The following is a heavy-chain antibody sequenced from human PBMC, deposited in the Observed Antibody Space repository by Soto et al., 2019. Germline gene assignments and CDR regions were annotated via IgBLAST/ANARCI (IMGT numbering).Heavy chain of an antibody. CDR1: GYTFTSYY. CDR3: ARDGRAVAGTGAFDI. D-gene: IGHD6-19*01. J-gene: IGHJ3*02. Sequence: ASVKVSCKASGYTFTSYYMHWVRQAPGQGLEWMGIINPSGGSTSYAQKFQGRVTMTTDTSTSTAYMELRSLRSEDTAVYYCARDGRAVAGTGAFDIWGQGTMVTVSS. V-gene: IGHV1-46*01. CDR2: INPSGGST.